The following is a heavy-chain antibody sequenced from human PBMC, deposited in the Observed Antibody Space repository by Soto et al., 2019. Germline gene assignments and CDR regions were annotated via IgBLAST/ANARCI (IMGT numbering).Heavy chain of an antibody. V-gene: IGHV4-59*01. D-gene: IGHD6-13*01. CDR3: ARFGAAAAHDDN. J-gene: IGHJ4*01. CDR1: GGSITNYY. CDR2: VHFSGST. Sequence: SETLSLTCTVSGGSITNYYWSWIRQAPGKGLEWVGYVHFSGSTTYNPSFEPRLNISFDMSKSQVYLQLTSVTAADTAVYYCARFGAAAAHDDNWGRGVLVTVSS.